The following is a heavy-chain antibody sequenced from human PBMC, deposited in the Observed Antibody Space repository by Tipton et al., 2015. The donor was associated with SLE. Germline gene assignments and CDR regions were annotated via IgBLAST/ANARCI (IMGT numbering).Heavy chain of an antibody. Sequence: TLSLTCTVSGGSISSDDYYWTWIRQHPGKGLEWIGHISYSGSPDYNPSLRSRVTISVDTSKNHFSLKLSSVTAADTAVYYCARGGVGGYDYFDFWGPGTLVTVSS. J-gene: IGHJ4*02. CDR2: ISYSGSP. D-gene: IGHD5-12*01. V-gene: IGHV4-31*03. CDR1: GGSISSDDYY. CDR3: ARGGVGGYDYFDF.